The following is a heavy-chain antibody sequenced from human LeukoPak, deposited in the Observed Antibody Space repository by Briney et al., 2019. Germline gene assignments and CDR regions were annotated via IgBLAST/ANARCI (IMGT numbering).Heavy chain of an antibody. CDR2: IRYDGSNE. V-gene: IGHV3-30*02. Sequence: GGSLRLSCAASGLTFSNAWMSWVRQAPGKGLEWVAFIRYDGSNEYYADSVKGRFTISRDKSKNTLSLQMNSLRAEDTAVYYCARDQGIVGYSYGYGAADYWGQGTLVTVSS. CDR3: ARDQGIVGYSYGYGAADY. CDR1: GLTFSNAW. D-gene: IGHD5-18*01. J-gene: IGHJ4*02.